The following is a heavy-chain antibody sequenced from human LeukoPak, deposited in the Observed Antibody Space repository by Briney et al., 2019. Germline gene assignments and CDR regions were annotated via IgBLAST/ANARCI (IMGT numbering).Heavy chain of an antibody. CDR1: GFTFSIYA. Sequence: GGSLRLSCAASGFTFSIYAMSWVRQAPGKGLEWVSGISGSGGSTYYPDSVKGRFTISRDNSKNTLYLQMNSLRAEDTAVYYCARGGYDFWYWGQGTLVTVSS. J-gene: IGHJ4*02. CDR3: ARGGYDFWY. CDR2: ISGSGGST. D-gene: IGHD3-3*01. V-gene: IGHV3-23*01.